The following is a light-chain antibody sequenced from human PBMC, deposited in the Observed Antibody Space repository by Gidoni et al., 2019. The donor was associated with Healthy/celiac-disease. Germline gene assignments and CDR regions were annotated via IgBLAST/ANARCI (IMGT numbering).Light chain of an antibody. CDR1: SSDVGGYNY. CDR3: SSYTSSSTPLV. Sequence: SALTQPASVSGPPGQSITISCTGTSSDVGGYNYVTWYQHHPGKAPKLMIYDGSNRPSWVSNRFSDSKSGNTASLTISGLQAEDEADYYCSSYTSSSTPLVFGTGTKVTVL. J-gene: IGLJ1*01. CDR2: DGS. V-gene: IGLV2-14*03.